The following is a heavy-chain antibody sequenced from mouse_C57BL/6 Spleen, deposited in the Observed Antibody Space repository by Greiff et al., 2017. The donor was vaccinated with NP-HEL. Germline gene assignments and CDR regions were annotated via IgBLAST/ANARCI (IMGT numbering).Heavy chain of an antibody. CDR3: ARYNYYGSSYYFGY. Sequence: EVKLEESGPGLAKPSQTLSLTCSVTGYSITSDYWNWIRQFPGNKLEYMGYISYSSSTYYNPSLKSRISITGETSKNKYYLQLNSVTTEDTATYYCARYNYYGSSYYFGYRGQGTTLTVSS. CDR2: ISYSSST. CDR1: GYSITSDY. J-gene: IGHJ2*01. V-gene: IGHV3-8*01. D-gene: IGHD1-1*01.